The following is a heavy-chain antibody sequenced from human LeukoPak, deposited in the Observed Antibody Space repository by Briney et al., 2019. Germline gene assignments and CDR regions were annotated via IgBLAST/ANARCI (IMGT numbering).Heavy chain of an antibody. Sequence: SETLSLTCTVSGDSISSSHYYWGWIRQPPGRGLEWIGNIYYSGSTYYNPSLKSRVTISVDTSKNQFSLKLSSVTAADTAVYYCARDRAYSGYDYTSDYWGQGTLVTVSS. J-gene: IGHJ4*02. CDR2: IYYSGST. CDR3: ARDRAYSGYDYTSDY. V-gene: IGHV4-39*07. CDR1: GDSISSSHYY. D-gene: IGHD5-12*01.